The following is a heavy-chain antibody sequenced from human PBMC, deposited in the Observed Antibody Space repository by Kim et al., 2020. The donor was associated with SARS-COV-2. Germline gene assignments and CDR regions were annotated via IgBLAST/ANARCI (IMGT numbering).Heavy chain of an antibody. CDR3: ARDSSGPGY. J-gene: IGHJ4*02. CDR1: GFTVSSNY. D-gene: IGHD6-19*01. CDR2: IYTSGGT. Sequence: GGSLRLSCAASGFTVSSNYMSWVRQAPGKGLEWVSVIYTSGGTYYAASVKGRFTISRDSSKNTVYLQMNSLRAEDTAVYYCARDSSGPGYWGQGTLVTVSS. V-gene: IGHV3-53*01.